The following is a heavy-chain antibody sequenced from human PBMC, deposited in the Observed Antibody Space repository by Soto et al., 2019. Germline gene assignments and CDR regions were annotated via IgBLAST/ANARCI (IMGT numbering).Heavy chain of an antibody. CDR2: IYYSGIT. V-gene: IGHV4-59*01. CDR3: ASSNIAAAGFYYYGMDV. J-gene: IGHJ6*02. Sequence: SETLSLTCTISGGSISRYSWSWIRQPPGKGLEWIGYIYYSGITNYNPSLKSRVTISVDTSKNQFSLKLSSVTAADTAVYYCASSNIAAAGFYYYGMDVWGRGTTVTVSS. D-gene: IGHD6-13*01. CDR1: GGSISRYS.